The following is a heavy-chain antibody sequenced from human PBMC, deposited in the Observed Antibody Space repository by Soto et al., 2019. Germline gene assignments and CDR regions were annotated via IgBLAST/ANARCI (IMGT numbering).Heavy chain of an antibody. J-gene: IGHJ6*02. CDR3: ARADWSGERGGYCCCGMDV. D-gene: IGHD3-3*01. CDR1: GGTFSSYA. Sequence: ASVKVSCKASGGTFSSYAISWVRQAPGQGLEWMGGIIPIFGTANYAQRFQGRVTITADESTSTAYMELSRLRSEDTAVYYCARADWSGERGGYCCCGMDVWGQGTTVTVSS. V-gene: IGHV1-69*13. CDR2: IIPIFGTA.